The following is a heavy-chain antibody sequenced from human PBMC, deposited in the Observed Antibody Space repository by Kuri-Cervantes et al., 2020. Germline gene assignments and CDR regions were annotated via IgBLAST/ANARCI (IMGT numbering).Heavy chain of an antibody. D-gene: IGHD5-12*01. CDR1: GGSISSGDYY. Sequence: TLSLTCTVSGGSISSGDYYWSWIRQHPGKGLEWIGYIYYSGSTYYNPSLKSRVTISVDTSKNQFSLKLSSVTAADTAVYYCARDLVALDPYYYYGMDVWGQGTTVTVSS. V-gene: IGHV4-31*03. CDR3: ARDLVALDPYYYYGMDV. CDR2: IYYSGST. J-gene: IGHJ6*02.